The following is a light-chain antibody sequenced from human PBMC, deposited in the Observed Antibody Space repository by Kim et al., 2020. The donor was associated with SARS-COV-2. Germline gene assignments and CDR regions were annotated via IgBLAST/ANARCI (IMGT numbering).Light chain of an antibody. Sequence: PGGTVTLTCASRTGAVTSDYHPNWFQQKPGQAPRALIYSTNIKHTWAPARFSGSLLGDKAALTVSAVQPEDEADYYCLLFYGGSQVFGGGTQLTVL. CDR3: LLFYGGSQV. V-gene: IGLV7-43*01. CDR2: STN. CDR1: TGAVTSDYH. J-gene: IGLJ3*02.